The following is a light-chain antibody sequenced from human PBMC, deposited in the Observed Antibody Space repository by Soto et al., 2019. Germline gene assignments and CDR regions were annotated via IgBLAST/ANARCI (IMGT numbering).Light chain of an antibody. CDR2: DAS. J-gene: IGKJ1*01. CDR1: QGIRSY. Sequence: DTQLTQSPSFLSASVGDRVTITCRASQGIRSYLAWYQQKPGKAPKLLIYDASTLQTGVPSRFSGSGSGTEFTLTISSLQPEDFATYYCQQLYSFPPWTFGQGTKVDNK. V-gene: IGKV1-9*01. CDR3: QQLYSFPPWT.